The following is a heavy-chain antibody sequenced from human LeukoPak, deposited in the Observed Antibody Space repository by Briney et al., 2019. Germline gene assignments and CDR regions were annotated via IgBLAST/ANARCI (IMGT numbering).Heavy chain of an antibody. V-gene: IGHV3-30*04. CDR1: GFTLSSYA. CDR2: ISNDGSNQ. CDR3: ARDETKRGYSYGTSPFNY. D-gene: IGHD5-18*01. J-gene: IGHJ4*02. Sequence: PGGSLRLSCAASGFTLSSYALHWVRQAPGKGLERVALISNDGSNQYYADSVKGRSTISRDNSKNTVYLQMNSLRVEDTAVYYCARDETKRGYSYGTSPFNYWGQGTLVTVSS.